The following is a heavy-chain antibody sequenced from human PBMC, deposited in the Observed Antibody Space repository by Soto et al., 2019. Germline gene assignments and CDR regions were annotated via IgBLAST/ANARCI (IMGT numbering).Heavy chain of an antibody. CDR2: INSDGSIA. V-gene: IGHV3-74*01. D-gene: IGHD3-10*01. Sequence: GGSLRLSCAASGLTFISYWMHWVLQAPGKGLVWISRINSDGSIADYADSVRGRITISRDNTKNTVYLQMNSLRVEDTAVYYCERAKASGTSAVDTWGHGT. J-gene: IGHJ5*01. CDR1: GLTFISYW. CDR3: ERAKASGTSAVDT.